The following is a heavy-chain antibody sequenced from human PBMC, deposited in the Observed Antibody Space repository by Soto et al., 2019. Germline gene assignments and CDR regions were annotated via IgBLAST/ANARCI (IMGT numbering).Heavy chain of an antibody. CDR1: GYTCTSYA. D-gene: IGHD1-26*01. CDR3: ARDVGATGD. V-gene: IGHV1-3*01. Sequence: QVQLVQSGAEVKKPGASVKVSCEASGYTCTSYAMHGVRQAPGQRLEWMGWINAGNGNTNYSQKFQGRVTITRDTSASTAYMELSSLRSEDTAVYYCARDVGATGDWGQGTLVTVSS. J-gene: IGHJ4*02. CDR2: INAGNGNT.